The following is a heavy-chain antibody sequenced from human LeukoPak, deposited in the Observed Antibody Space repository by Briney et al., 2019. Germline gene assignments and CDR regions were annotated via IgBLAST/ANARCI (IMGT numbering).Heavy chain of an antibody. CDR2: IYTSGST. D-gene: IGHD1-26*01. CDR3: ARASIVGAATGWFDP. V-gene: IGHV4-61*02. J-gene: IGHJ5*02. Sequence: SQTLSLTCTVSGGSISSGSCYWSWIRQPAGKGLEWIGRIYTSGSTNYNPSLKSRVTISVDTSKNQFSLKLSSVTAADTAVYYCARASIVGAATGWFDPWGQGTLVTVSS. CDR1: GGSISSGSCY.